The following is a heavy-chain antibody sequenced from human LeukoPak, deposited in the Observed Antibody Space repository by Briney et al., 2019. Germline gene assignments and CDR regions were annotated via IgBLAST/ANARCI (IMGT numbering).Heavy chain of an antibody. J-gene: IGHJ4*02. V-gene: IGHV4-39*01. CDR2: IYYSGST. Sequence: SETLSFTCTVSGGSISSSSYYWGWIRQPPGKGLEWIGSIYYSGSTYYNPSLKSRVAISVDTSKNQFSLRLTSVTAADTAVYYCAMGYYDSSGYYYDFSRFDYWGQGTLVTVSS. CDR1: GGSISSSSYY. D-gene: IGHD3-22*01. CDR3: AMGYYDSSGYYYDFSRFDY.